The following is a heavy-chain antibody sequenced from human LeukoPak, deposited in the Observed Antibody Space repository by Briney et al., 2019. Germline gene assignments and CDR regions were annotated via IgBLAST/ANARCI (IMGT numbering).Heavy chain of an antibody. J-gene: IGHJ4*02. CDR3: AAPELQGDY. V-gene: IGHV4-59*08. CDR2: SYYSGRT. CDR1: GGSISSYY. Sequence: SETLSLTCTVSGGSISSYYWTWIRQPPGKGLEWIGYSYYSGRTNYNPSLKSRVTISVDTSKNQFSLKLSSVTAADTAVYYCAAPELQGDYWGQGTLVTVSS. D-gene: IGHD1-7*01.